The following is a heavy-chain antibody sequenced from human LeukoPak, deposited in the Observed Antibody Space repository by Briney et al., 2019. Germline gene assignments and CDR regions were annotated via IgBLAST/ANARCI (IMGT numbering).Heavy chain of an antibody. J-gene: IGHJ4*02. CDR3: ASVGYYDSSGPDY. D-gene: IGHD3-22*01. V-gene: IGHV4-61*02. CDR1: GDSISSGRFY. CDR2: IYSSGST. Sequence: SETLSLTCSVSGDSISSGRFYWSWIRQSAGKGLEWIGRIYSSGSTHYNPSLKSRVSISRDTSKNHFSLNLRSVTAADTAVYYCASVGYYDSSGPDYWGQGTLVTVSS.